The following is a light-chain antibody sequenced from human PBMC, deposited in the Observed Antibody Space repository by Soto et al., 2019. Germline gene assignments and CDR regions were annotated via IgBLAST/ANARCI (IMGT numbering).Light chain of an antibody. Sequence: DIRMTQSPSTLSASVGDRVTITCRASQIMYTWLAWYQQKPGKAPKVLIYDATTLESGVPSRFSGSGSGTEFTLTISSLQPDDFATYYGQHYNGYFGQGTKLYI. CDR3: QHYNGY. CDR1: QIMYTW. CDR2: DAT. J-gene: IGKJ2*01. V-gene: IGKV1-5*01.